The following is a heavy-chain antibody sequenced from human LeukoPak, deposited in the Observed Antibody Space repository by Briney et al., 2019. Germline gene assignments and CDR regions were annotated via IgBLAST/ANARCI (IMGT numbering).Heavy chain of an antibody. D-gene: IGHD2-15*01. J-gene: IGHJ6*02. Sequence: ASVKVSRKASGYTFTSYYMHWVRQAPGQGLEWMGIINPSGGSTSYAQKFQGRVTMTRDTSTSTVYMELSSLRSEDTAVYYCARYCSGGSCYPAFYGMDVWGQGTTVTVSS. CDR2: INPSGGST. CDR3: ARYCSGGSCYPAFYGMDV. V-gene: IGHV1-46*01. CDR1: GYTFTSYY.